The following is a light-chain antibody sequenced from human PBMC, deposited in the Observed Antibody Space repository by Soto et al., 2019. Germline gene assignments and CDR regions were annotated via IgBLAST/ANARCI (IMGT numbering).Light chain of an antibody. Sequence: QSVLTQPPSASGSPGQSVTISCTGSSSDIGTYKYVSWYQQHPGKAPKLIIYEVNERPSGVPDRFSGSKSGNTASLTVSGLRAEDEADYYCSSYVTSNNLRVFGTGTRSPS. CDR3: SSYVTSNNLRV. V-gene: IGLV2-8*01. CDR1: SSDIGTYKY. CDR2: EVN. J-gene: IGLJ1*01.